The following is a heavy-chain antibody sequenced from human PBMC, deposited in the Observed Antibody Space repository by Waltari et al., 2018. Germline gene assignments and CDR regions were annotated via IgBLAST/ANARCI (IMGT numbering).Heavy chain of an antibody. CDR2: IYGGVGST. V-gene: IGHV3-23*03. J-gene: IGHJ4*02. D-gene: IGHD2-21*01. CDR1: GFTFSSYA. CDR3: ASGGEQPLFSY. Sequence: EVQLLESGGGLVQPGASLRLSCAASGFTFSSYAMSWVRQAPGKGLDWVSVIYGGVGSTHYADSVKGRFTISRDNSKNTLYLQMNSLRAEDTAVYYCASGGEQPLFSYWGQGTLVTVSS.